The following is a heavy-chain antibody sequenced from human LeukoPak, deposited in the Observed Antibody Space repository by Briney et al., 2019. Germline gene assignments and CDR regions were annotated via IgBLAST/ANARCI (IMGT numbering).Heavy chain of an antibody. CDR3: ARDHEATIDY. J-gene: IGHJ4*02. Sequence: SQTLSLTCAISGDSVSSNSAAWNWIRQSPSRGLEWLGRAYYRSNWYDDYALSVKSRITINPDTSKNQFSLHLNSVTPEDTAVYYCARDHEATIDYWGQGTLVTVSS. D-gene: IGHD5-12*01. V-gene: IGHV6-1*01. CDR1: GDSVSSNSAA. CDR2: AYYRSNWYD.